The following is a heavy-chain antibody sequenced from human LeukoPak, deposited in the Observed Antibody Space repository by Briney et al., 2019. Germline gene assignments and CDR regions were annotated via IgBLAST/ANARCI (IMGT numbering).Heavy chain of an antibody. J-gene: IGHJ6*02. CDR3: TKDLVEDSSWSLVNYYYYYGVDV. D-gene: IGHD6-13*01. CDR2: ISNDGGYE. CDR1: GFTFSDYG. Sequence: GRSLRLSCAASGFTFSDYGVHWVRQAPGKGLEWVAVISNDGGYEHYADSVKGRFTISRDNSKNSLYLQMNSLRPEDTAVYYCTKDLVEDSSWSLVNYYYYYGVDVWGQGTAVTVSS. V-gene: IGHV3-30*18.